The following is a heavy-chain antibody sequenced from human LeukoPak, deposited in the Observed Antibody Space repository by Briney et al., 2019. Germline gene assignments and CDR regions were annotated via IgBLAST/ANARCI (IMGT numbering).Heavy chain of an antibody. CDR1: GFTFSSYG. Sequence: GGSLRLSCAASGFTFSSYGMHWVRQAPGKGLEWVAFIRYDGSNKYYADSVKGRFTISRDNSKNTLYLQMNSLRAEDTAVYYCAKDPMVRGVLVPHWFDPWGQGTLVTVSS. D-gene: IGHD3-10*01. V-gene: IGHV3-30*02. CDR3: AKDPMVRGVLVPHWFDP. J-gene: IGHJ5*02. CDR2: IRYDGSNK.